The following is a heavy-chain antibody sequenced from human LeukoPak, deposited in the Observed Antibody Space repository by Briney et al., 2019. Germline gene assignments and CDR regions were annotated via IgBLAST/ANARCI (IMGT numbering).Heavy chain of an antibody. J-gene: IGHJ4*02. D-gene: IGHD3-10*01. CDR1: GGSFSGYY. CDR3: ARGTMVRGVDY. CDR2: INHSGST. V-gene: IGHV4-34*01. Sequence: SETLSLTCAVYGGSFSGYYWSWLRQPPGKGLEWIGEINHSGSTNYNPSLKSRVTISVDTSKNQFALKLSSVTAADTAVYYCARGTMVRGVDYWGQGTLVTVSS.